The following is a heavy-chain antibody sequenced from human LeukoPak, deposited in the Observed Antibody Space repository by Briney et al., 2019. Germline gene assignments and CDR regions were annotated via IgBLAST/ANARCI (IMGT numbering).Heavy chain of an antibody. Sequence: ASVKVSCKASGYTFTSYDINWVRQATGQGLEWMGWMNPNSGNTGYAQKFQGRVTMTRDTSISTAYMELSRLRSDDTAVYYCARDRGYSYGPGYGYWGQGTLVTVSS. V-gene: IGHV1-8*01. CDR1: GYTFTSYD. D-gene: IGHD5-18*01. CDR3: ARDRGYSYGPGYGY. CDR2: MNPNSGNT. J-gene: IGHJ4*02.